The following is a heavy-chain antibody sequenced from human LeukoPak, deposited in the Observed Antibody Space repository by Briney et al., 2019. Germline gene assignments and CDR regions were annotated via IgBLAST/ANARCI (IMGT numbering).Heavy chain of an antibody. V-gene: IGHV3-15*01. CDR3: TGEPNWFDP. D-gene: IGHD1-14*01. Sequence: GGSLGLSCVASGFTFTNTWMSWVRQAPGKGLEWISRIKSRADGEITHYAAPVKGRFTISRDDSKNTLYLQMNSLKIEDTAVYYCTGEPNWFDPWGQGTLVTVSS. CDR2: IKSRADGEIT. CDR1: GFTFTNTW. J-gene: IGHJ5*02.